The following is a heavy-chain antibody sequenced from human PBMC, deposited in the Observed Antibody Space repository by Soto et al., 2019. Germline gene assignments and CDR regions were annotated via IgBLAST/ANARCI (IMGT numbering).Heavy chain of an antibody. Sequence: QVQLVQSGAEVEEPGASVKVSCKASGYNFNDYFMHWMRQAPGQGLEWMGWIRPKSGETKYEQKFQGRVTMTSDTSISTAYMQLTMVTSYDTAVYFCAAETGADTFDYWGQGTLVTVST. D-gene: IGHD1-1*01. CDR1: GYNFNDYF. J-gene: IGHJ4*02. CDR3: AAETGADTFDY. CDR2: IRPKSGET. V-gene: IGHV1-2*02.